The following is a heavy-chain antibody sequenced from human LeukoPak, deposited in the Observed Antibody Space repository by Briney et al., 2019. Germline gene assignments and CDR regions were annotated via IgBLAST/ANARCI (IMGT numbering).Heavy chain of an antibody. D-gene: IGHD2-15*01. J-gene: IGHJ4*02. CDR3: ARAVLQYCSGGSCHPVYYFDY. Sequence: SETLSLTCAVYGGSFSGYYWSWIRQPPGKGPEWIGEINHSGSTNYNPSLKSRVTISVDTSKNQFSLKLSSVTAADTAVYYCARAVLQYCSGGSCHPVYYFDYWGQGTLVTVSS. V-gene: IGHV4-34*01. CDR2: INHSGST. CDR1: GGSFSGYY.